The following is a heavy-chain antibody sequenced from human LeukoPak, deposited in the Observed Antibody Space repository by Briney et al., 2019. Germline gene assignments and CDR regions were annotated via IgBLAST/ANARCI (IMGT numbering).Heavy chain of an antibody. CDR2: ISSSSSYI. J-gene: IGHJ4*02. CDR3: ARESGYSGYDELDY. CDR1: GFTFSSYS. V-gene: IGHV3-21*01. D-gene: IGHD5-12*01. Sequence: GGSLRLSCAASGFTFSSYSMNWVRQAPGKGLEWVSSISSSSSYIYYADSVKGRFTISRDNAKNSLYLQMNSLRAEDTAVYYCARESGYSGYDELDYWGQGTLVTVSS.